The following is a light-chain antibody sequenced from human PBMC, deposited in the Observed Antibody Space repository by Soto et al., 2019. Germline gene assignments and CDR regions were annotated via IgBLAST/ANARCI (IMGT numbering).Light chain of an antibody. Sequence: DIQMTQSPSSLSASVGDRVTITCRASQSISNYLNWYQQKPGKAPKLLIYAASSMQSGVPSRFSGSGSGTDFTLTISSLQPEDFETYYCQQSYTTLFTFGPGTNVDI. CDR2: AAS. J-gene: IGKJ3*01. CDR3: QQSYTTLFT. V-gene: IGKV1-39*01. CDR1: QSISNY.